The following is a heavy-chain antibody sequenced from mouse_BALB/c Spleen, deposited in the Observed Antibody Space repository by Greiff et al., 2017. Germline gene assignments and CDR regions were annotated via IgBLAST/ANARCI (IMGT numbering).Heavy chain of an antibody. J-gene: IGHJ4*01. CDR3: TRWEGGNYAMDY. CDR2: INPSNGGT. CDR1: GYTFTSYY. V-gene: IGHV1S81*02. D-gene: IGHD1-1*02. Sequence: QVQLQQSGAELVKPGASVKFSCKASGYTFTSYYMYWVKQRPGQGLEWIGEINPSNGGTNFNEKFKSKATLTVDKSSSTAYMQLSSLTSEDSAVYYCTRWEGGNYAMDYWGQGTSVTVSS.